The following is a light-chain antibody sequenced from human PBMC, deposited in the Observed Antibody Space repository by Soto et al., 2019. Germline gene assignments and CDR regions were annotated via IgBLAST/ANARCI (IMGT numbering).Light chain of an antibody. Sequence: QSALTQPASVSGSPGQSITISCTGTTSDVGGYNYVSWYQQHPGEAPKLMIYDVSARPSGVSNRFSGSKSGNTAFLTISGLQAEDEADYYCSSYTTISTLLFGGGTQLTVL. CDR1: TSDVGGYNY. CDR2: DVS. CDR3: SSYTTISTLL. J-gene: IGLJ2*01. V-gene: IGLV2-14*01.